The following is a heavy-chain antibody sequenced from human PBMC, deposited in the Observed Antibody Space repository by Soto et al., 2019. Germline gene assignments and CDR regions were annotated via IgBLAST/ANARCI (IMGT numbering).Heavy chain of an antibody. Sequence: GGSLRLSCAASGFTFSSYAMSWVRQAPGKGLEWVSAISGSGGSTYYADSVKGRFTISRDNSKNTLYLQMNSLRAEDTAVYYCAVVPAARRYFDYWGQGTLVTVSS. V-gene: IGHV3-23*01. D-gene: IGHD2-2*01. CDR2: ISGSGGST. J-gene: IGHJ4*02. CDR1: GFTFSSYA. CDR3: AVVPAARRYFDY.